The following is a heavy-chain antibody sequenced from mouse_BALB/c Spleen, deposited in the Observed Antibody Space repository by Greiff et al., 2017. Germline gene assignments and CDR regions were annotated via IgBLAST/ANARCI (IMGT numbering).Heavy chain of an antibody. CDR2: IYPSDSYT. CDR3: ASHYYGSSYYAMDY. D-gene: IGHD1-1*01. V-gene: IGHV1-69*02. CDR1: GYTFTSYW. J-gene: IGHJ4*01. Sequence: QVQLKQPGAELVRPGASVKLSCKASGYTFTSYWINWVKQRPGQGLEWIGNIYPSDSYTNYNQKFKDKATLTVDKSSSTAYMQLSSPTSEDSAVYYCASHYYGSSYYAMDYWGQGTSVTVSS.